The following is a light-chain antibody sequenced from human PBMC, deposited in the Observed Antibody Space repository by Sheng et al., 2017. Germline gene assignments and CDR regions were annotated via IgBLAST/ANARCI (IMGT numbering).Light chain of an antibody. CDR2: DAS. J-gene: IGKJ2*01. CDR1: RDIGNS. Sequence: DIQMTQSPSSLSASVGDGVTFTCQASRDIGNSLNWYQQRPGEPPELLIFDASNLTAGAPSRFTAGGSGTHFTFTVNSLQPEDVATYYCQQYFDSPPFTFGQGT. CDR3: QQYFDSPPFT. V-gene: IGKV1-33*01.